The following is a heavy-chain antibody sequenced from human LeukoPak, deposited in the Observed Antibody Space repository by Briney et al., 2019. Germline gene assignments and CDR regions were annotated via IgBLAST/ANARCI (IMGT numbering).Heavy chain of an antibody. J-gene: IGHJ4*02. CDR1: GFTFDDYA. CDR2: ISWNSGSI. CDR3: AKGLGSSSWFAFDY. D-gene: IGHD6-13*01. V-gene: IGHV3-9*01. Sequence: GGSLRLSCAASGFTFDDYAIHWVRQAPGKGLEWVSGISWNSGSIGYADSVKGRFTISRDNAKNSLYLQMNSLRAEDTALYYCAKGLGSSSWFAFDYWGQGTLVTVSS.